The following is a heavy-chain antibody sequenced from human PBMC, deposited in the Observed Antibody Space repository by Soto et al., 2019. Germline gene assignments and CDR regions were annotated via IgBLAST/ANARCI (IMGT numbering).Heavy chain of an antibody. CDR3: AKDIVKYTYGPCDF. Sequence: GGSLRLSCAASGFSFNSYGMYWVRQAPGKGLEWVAAISYDGSNQYHADSVKGRFTISRDNSQSTLYLQMNSLRVEDTAVYYCAKDIVKYTYGPCDFWGQGALVTV. CDR1: GFSFNSYG. D-gene: IGHD5-18*01. V-gene: IGHV3-30*18. CDR2: ISYDGSNQ. J-gene: IGHJ4*02.